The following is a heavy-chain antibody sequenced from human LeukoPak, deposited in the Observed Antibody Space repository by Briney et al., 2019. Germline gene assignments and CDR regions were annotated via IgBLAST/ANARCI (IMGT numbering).Heavy chain of an antibody. CDR2: ISSSGSTI. CDR3: ARGQDIVVVVAATDHYYFDY. V-gene: IGHV3-48*03. Sequence: GGSLRLSCAASGFTFSSYEMNWVRQAPGKGLEWVAYISSSGSTIYYADSVKGRFTISRDNAKNSLYLQMNSLRAEDTAVYYCARGQDIVVVVAATDHYYFDYWGQGTLVTVSS. CDR1: GFTFSSYE. D-gene: IGHD2-15*01. J-gene: IGHJ4*02.